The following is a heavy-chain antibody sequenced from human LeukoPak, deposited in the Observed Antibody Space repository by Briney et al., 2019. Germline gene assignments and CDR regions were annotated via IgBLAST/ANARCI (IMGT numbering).Heavy chain of an antibody. CDR2: ISTRGNT. D-gene: IGHD4-17*01. V-gene: IGHV4-4*09. CDR3: ARVDRRASTVTTNFYYYYMAV. CDR1: GGSTTSYY. J-gene: IGHJ6*03. Sequence: SETLSLTCTVSGGSTTSYYWGWVRQSPGGGREWRGYISTRGNTNNNPSPRSRVTISVDTSKTQFSLKLTSVHAADTAVYYCARVDRRASTVTTNFYYYYMAVCGKGTTVTVS.